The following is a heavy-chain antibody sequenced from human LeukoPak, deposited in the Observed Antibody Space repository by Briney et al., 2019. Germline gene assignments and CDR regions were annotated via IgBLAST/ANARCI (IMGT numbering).Heavy chain of an antibody. CDR3: ARGDPFEVIIGHALDWFDP. J-gene: IGHJ5*02. D-gene: IGHD3-3*01. CDR1: GFTFSSYG. Sequence: PGGSLRLSCAASGFTFSSYGMHWVRQTPGKGLEWVSFIWYDGSNKYYADSVKGRFTISRDNSKNTLYLQMNSLRAEDTAVYYCARGDPFEVIIGHALDWFDPWGQGTLVTVSS. CDR2: IWYDGSNK. V-gene: IGHV3-33*01.